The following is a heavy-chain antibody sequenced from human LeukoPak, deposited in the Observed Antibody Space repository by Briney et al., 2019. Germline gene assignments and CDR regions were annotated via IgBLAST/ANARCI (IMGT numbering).Heavy chain of an antibody. J-gene: IGHJ4*02. V-gene: IGHV3-7*01. Sequence: GGSLRLSCAASEFTFSSYWMSWVRQAPGKGLEWVANIKQDGGEKYYLDSVEGRFTVSRDNAKNSLYLQMNSLRAEDTAVYYCARLGARQILEYWGQGTLVTVSS. CDR3: ARLGARQILEY. D-gene: IGHD4-17*01. CDR1: EFTFSSYW. CDR2: IKQDGGEK.